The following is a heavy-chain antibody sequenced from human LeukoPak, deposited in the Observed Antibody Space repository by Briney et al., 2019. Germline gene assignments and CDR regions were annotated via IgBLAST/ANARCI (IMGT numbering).Heavy chain of an antibody. Sequence: PGGSLRLSCAASGFTFSSYAMHWVRQAPGKGLEWVAVISYDGSNKYYADSVKGRFTISRDNSKNTLYLQMNSLRAEDTAVYYCARDALPYGDYVSRYYYFDYWGQGTLVTVSS. CDR1: GFTFSSYA. J-gene: IGHJ4*02. D-gene: IGHD4-17*01. V-gene: IGHV3-30-3*01. CDR2: ISYDGSNK. CDR3: ARDALPYGDYVSRYYYFDY.